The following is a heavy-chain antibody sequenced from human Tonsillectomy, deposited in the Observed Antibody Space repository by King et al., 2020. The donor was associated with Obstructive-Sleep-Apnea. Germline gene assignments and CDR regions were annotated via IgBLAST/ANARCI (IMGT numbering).Heavy chain of an antibody. CDR2: ISPDDSET. CDR1: GYNFPTYW. J-gene: IGHJ6*02. CDR3: ARQYRVTATTVVYSGMDV. Sequence: VQLVESGTEMKKPGESLKISCKGSGYNFPTYWIAWVRQMPGKGLEWMGIISPDDSETRYSPSFQGQVTISADKSISTAYLQWTSLKASDTAIYYCARQYRVTATTVVYSGMDVWGQGTTVTVSS. V-gene: IGHV5-51*01. D-gene: IGHD1-20*01.